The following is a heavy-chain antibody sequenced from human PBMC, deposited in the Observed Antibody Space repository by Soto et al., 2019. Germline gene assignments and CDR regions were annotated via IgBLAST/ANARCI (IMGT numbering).Heavy chain of an antibody. V-gene: IGHV1-69*13. CDR3: ARGFGAVLSSPTFDY. CDR1: GGTFSSYA. CDR2: IIPIFGTA. J-gene: IGHJ4*02. D-gene: IGHD3-10*01. Sequence: ASVKVSCKASGGTFSSYAISWVRQAPGQGLEWMGGIIPIFGTANYAQKFQGRVTITADESTSTAYMELSSLRSEDTAVYYCARGFGAVLSSPTFDYWGQGTLVTVSS.